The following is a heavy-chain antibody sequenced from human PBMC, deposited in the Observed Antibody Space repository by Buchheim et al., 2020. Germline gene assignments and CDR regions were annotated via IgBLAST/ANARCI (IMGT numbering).Heavy chain of an antibody. CDR2: IFSSGHT. CDR1: GDSISTNKW. D-gene: IGHD3-22*01. J-gene: IGHJ5*02. Sequence: QVQLQESGPGLVKPSGTLSLTCTVSGDSISTNKWWSWVRQPPGKGLEWIGEIFSSGHTNFNPSLKSRVTMSLAKSKNQFSLKLSSVTAGDTAVYHCIHSGHYSLIAWGQGTL. V-gene: IGHV4-4*02. CDR3: IHSGHYSLIA.